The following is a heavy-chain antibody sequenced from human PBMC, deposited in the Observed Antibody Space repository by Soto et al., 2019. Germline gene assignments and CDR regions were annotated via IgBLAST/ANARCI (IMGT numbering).Heavy chain of an antibody. CDR1: GFTFSSYW. V-gene: IGHV3-74*01. CDR2: INSDGKIT. CDR3: ARGRGSFYVDF. D-gene: IGHD1-26*01. J-gene: IGHJ4*02. Sequence: EVQLVESGGGLVQPGGSLRLSGAASGFTFSSYWMHWVRQVPEKGLVWVSRINSDGKITTYADSVKGRFTISRDIAKNTLYLQMNSLRAEDTAMYYCARGRGSFYVDFWGQGTLVTVSS.